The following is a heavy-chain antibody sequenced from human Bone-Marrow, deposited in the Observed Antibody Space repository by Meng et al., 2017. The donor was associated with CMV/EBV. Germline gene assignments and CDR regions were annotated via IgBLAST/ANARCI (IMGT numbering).Heavy chain of an antibody. V-gene: IGHV4-34*01. D-gene: IGHD6-6*01. CDR2: INHSGST. CDR1: GGSFSGYY. Sequence: SETLSLTCAVYGGSFSGYYWSWIRQPPGKGLEWIGEINHSGSTNYNPSLKSRVTISVDTSKNQFSLKLSSVTAADTAVYYCARAKISSIAARKGWFDPWGQETLVTVSS. CDR3: ARAKISSIAARKGWFDP. J-gene: IGHJ5*02.